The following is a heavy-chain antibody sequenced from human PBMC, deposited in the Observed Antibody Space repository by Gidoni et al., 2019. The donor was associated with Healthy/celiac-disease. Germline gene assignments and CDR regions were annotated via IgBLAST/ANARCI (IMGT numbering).Heavy chain of an antibody. CDR1: GFTFSSYG. CDR3: AKDDTEAYCSGGSCYGDGINYFDY. V-gene: IGHV3-30*18. D-gene: IGHD2-15*01. Sequence: QVQLVEPGGGVVQPGRSLRLSCSASGFTFSSYGMHWVRQAPGKGLEWVAVISYDESNKYYADSVKGRFTISRDNSKNTLYLQMNSLRAEDTAVYYCAKDDTEAYCSGGSCYGDGINYFDYWGQGTLVTVSS. J-gene: IGHJ4*02. CDR2: ISYDESNK.